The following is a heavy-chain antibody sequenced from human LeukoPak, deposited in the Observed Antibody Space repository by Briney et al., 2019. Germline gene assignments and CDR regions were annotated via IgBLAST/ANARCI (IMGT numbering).Heavy chain of an antibody. J-gene: IGHJ4*02. D-gene: IGHD2-8*02. CDR2: ITYDGSNK. Sequence: PGGSLRLSCAASGFTFSSYAMSWVRQAPGKGLEWVAVITYDGSNKYYADSVKGRFTISRDNSKNTLYLQMNSLRAEDTAVYYCARAAWSEYFDYWGQGTLVTVSS. CDR1: GFTFSSYA. CDR3: ARAAWSEYFDY. V-gene: IGHV3-30-3*01.